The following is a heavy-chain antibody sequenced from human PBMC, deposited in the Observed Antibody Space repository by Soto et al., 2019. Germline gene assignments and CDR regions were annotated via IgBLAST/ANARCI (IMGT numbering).Heavy chain of an antibody. CDR3: AREAGSGSFYPEDY. Sequence: QVHLVQSGAEVKKPGASVKVSCKTSGYTFTNYPITWVRQAPGQRLEWMAWLSPYNGDTIYAQKLQGRLTVTTDTSTSTVYMELRSLRSDDTAVYFCAREAGSGSFYPEDYWGQGTLVTVSS. CDR1: GYTFTNYP. J-gene: IGHJ4*02. D-gene: IGHD1-26*01. CDR2: LSPYNGDT. V-gene: IGHV1-18*04.